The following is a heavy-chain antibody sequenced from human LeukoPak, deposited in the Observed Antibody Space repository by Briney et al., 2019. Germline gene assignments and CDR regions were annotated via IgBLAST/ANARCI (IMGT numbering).Heavy chain of an antibody. J-gene: IGHJ6*02. D-gene: IGHD3-9*01. Sequence: GRSLRLSCAASGFTFSSYGMHWVRQAPGKGLEWVAVISYDGSNKYYADSVKGRFTISRDNSKNTLYLQMNSLRAEDTAVYYCAKVQFLTGYAGTYYYYGMDVWGQGTTVTVSS. V-gene: IGHV3-30*18. CDR2: ISYDGSNK. CDR3: AKVQFLTGYAGTYYYYGMDV. CDR1: GFTFSSYG.